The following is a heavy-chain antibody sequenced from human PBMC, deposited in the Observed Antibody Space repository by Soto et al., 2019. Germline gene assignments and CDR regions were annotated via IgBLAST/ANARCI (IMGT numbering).Heavy chain of an antibody. CDR1: GYTFFSFW. D-gene: IGHD2-2*01. CDR3: ARRYCSRADCYSDS. V-gene: IGHV5-10-1*01. Sequence: GESLKISCHGSGYTFFSFWIVWVRQVPGKGLEWVGRIDPGDSSATYSPAFQGHVTISADRSTRSAYLQWRSLRASDTAIYFCARRYCSRADCYSDSWGQGSLVTVSS. CDR2: IDPGDSSA. J-gene: IGHJ4*02.